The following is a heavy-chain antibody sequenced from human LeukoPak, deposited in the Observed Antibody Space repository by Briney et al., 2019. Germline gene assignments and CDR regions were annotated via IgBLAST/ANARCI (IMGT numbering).Heavy chain of an antibody. J-gene: IGHJ4*02. V-gene: IGHV4-39*01. CDR1: GGSISSYY. D-gene: IGHD5-18*01. CDR3: ARHWYTYGSFDY. CDR2: IYYSGST. Sequence: MSSETLSLTCTVSGGSISSYYWSWIRQPPGKGLEWIGSIYYSGSTYYNPSLKSRVTISVDTSKNQFSLKLSSVTAADTAVHYCARHWYTYGSFDYWGQGTLVTVSS.